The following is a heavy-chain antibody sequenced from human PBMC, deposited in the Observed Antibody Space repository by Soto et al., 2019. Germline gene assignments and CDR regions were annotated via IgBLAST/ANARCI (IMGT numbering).Heavy chain of an antibody. V-gene: IGHV3-7*01. Sequence: PCGSMRLSSAACGLTFSSYWMSWVRQAPGKGLEWVANIKQDGSEKYYVDSVKGRFTISRDNAKNSLYLQMNSLRAEDTAVYYCARDLKDDFWSGSVYYYYGMGVWGQGTTVTVSS. CDR1: GLTFSSYW. CDR3: ARDLKDDFWSGSVYYYYGMGV. CDR2: IKQDGSEK. D-gene: IGHD3-3*01. J-gene: IGHJ6*02.